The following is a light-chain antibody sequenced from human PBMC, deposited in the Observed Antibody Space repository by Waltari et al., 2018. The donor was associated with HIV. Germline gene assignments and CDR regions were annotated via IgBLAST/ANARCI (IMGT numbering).Light chain of an antibody. V-gene: IGLV3-21*04. CDR3: QVWDSSSHVV. CDR2: YDS. J-gene: IGLJ2*01. CDR1: NIGSKS. Sequence: SYVLTQPPSVSVAPGKTARITCGGNNIGSKSVHWYQQKPGQAPVLVIYYDSDRPSGIPERFSGSNSGNKATLTISRVEAGDEADYYCQVWDSSSHVVFGGGTKLTVL.